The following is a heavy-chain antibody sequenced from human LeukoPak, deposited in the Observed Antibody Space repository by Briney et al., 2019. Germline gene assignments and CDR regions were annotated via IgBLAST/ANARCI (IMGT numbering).Heavy chain of an antibody. CDR1: GYAFTNYG. CDR3: ARSPGTTGGDFAY. CDR2: ISAYNGNT. D-gene: IGHD1-7*01. V-gene: IGHV1-18*01. Sequence: ASVKVSCKASGYAFTNYGISWVRQAPGQGLEWMGWISAYNGNTHYAQKLQGRVTLTTDTSTSTAYMELRSLRFDDTAVYYCARSPGTTGGDFAYWSQGTLVTVSS. J-gene: IGHJ4*02.